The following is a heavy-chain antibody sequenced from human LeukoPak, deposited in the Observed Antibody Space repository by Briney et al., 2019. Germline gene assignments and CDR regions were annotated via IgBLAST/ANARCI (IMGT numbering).Heavy chain of an antibody. Sequence: GGSLRLSCTAPGFSFSSHSMTWVRQAPGKGLDWVSTISPRSDFTFYADSVEGRFTVSRDNSRNTLYLHMSTLRAEDTAVYYCSAQPESLAGAMYSWGQGALVTVSS. CDR3: SAQPESLAGAMYS. V-gene: IGHV3-23*01. J-gene: IGHJ4*02. CDR2: ISPRSDFT. D-gene: IGHD6-19*01. CDR1: GFSFSSHS.